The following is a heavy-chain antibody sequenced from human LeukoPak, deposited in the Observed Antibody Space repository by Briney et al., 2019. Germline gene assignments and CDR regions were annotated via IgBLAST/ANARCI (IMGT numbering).Heavy chain of an antibody. CDR3: ARRGGYHSYDY. Sequence: PSETLSLTCTVSGGAITSYYWSWIRQPPGKGLEWIAYMSNSGSTNYNPSLKSRVTISADTSKNQFSLKLSSVTAADTAVYYCARRGGYHSYDYWGQGILVTVSS. CDR2: MSNSGST. D-gene: IGHD5-18*01. CDR1: GGAITSYY. V-gene: IGHV4-59*08. J-gene: IGHJ4*02.